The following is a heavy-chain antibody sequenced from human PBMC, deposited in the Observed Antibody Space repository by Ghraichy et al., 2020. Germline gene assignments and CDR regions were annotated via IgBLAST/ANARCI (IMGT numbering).Heavy chain of an antibody. Sequence: SETLSLTCTVSGGSISSSSYYWGWIRQPPGKGLEWIGSIYYSGSTYYNPSLKSRVTISVDTSKNQFSLKLSSVTAADTAVYYCARHSYSSSSNINYWGQGTLVTVSS. V-gene: IGHV4-39*01. D-gene: IGHD6-6*01. J-gene: IGHJ4*02. CDR3: ARHSYSSSSNINY. CDR2: IYYSGST. CDR1: GGSISSSSYY.